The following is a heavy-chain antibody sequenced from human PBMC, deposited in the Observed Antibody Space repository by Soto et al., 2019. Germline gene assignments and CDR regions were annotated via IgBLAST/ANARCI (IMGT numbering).Heavy chain of an antibody. CDR2: IIPIFGTA. V-gene: IGHV1-69*01. D-gene: IGHD4-17*01. Sequence: QVQLVQSGAEVKKPGSSVKVSCKASGGTFSSYAISWVRQAPGQGLEWMGGIIPIFGTANYAQKFQGRVTITADESTSTAYMEVSSLRSEDTAVYYCARDRDYGGNSGGGLGYFQHWGQGALVTVSS. CDR1: GGTFSSYA. CDR3: ARDRDYGGNSGGGLGYFQH. J-gene: IGHJ1*01.